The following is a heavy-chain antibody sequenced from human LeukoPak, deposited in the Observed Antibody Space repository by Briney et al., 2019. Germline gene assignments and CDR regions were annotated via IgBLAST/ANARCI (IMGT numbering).Heavy chain of an antibody. V-gene: IGHV4-39*01. J-gene: IGHJ4*02. CDR1: GGSISSSSFY. D-gene: IGHD3-16*02. Sequence: PSETLSLTCTVSGGSISSSSFYWGWIRQPPGKGLEWIGSIYYSGSTYYNPSLKSRVTISVDTSKNQFSLKLSSVTAADTAVYYCARIGGIIVINDYWGQGTLVTVSS. CDR2: IYYSGST. CDR3: ARIGGIIVINDY.